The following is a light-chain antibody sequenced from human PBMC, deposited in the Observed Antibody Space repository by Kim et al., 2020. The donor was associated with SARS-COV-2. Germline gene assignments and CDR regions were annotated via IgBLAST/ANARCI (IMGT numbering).Light chain of an antibody. J-gene: IGLJ2*01. Sequence: SYELTQPPSVSVFAGQTASFTCSGDNLGEKYACWYQQKPGQSPVLVMYQDSERPSGIPERFSGSNSGNTATLTISGIQGMDEADYYCQAWDSSTVLFGGGTKVTVL. V-gene: IGLV3-1*01. CDR2: QDS. CDR1: NLGEKY. CDR3: QAWDSSTVL.